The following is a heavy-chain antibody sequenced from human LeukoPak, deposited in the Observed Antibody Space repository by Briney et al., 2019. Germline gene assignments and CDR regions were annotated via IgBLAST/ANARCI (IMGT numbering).Heavy chain of an antibody. V-gene: IGHV3-48*03. CDR1: GFTFSSYE. D-gene: IGHD5-24*01. Sequence: GGSLRLSCAASGFTFSSYEMKWVRQAPGKGLEWVSSISGSGSETHYADSVKGRFSVSRDNARTSVYLQMNSLRAEDTAVYYCARVLAYNYNYYYYGLDVWGQGTTVSVSS. J-gene: IGHJ6*02. CDR3: ARVLAYNYNYYYYGLDV. CDR2: ISGSGSET.